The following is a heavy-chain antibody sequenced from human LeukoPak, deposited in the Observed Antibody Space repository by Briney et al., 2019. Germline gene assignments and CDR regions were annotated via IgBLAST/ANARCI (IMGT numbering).Heavy chain of an antibody. CDR3: AKVRYDSSGYQSPYFDY. Sequence: GGSLRLSCTASGFTFSGYSMNWIRQAPGKGLEWVSSFGTRSTSIYHAGSVKGRFAISRDNAKNSLYLQMNSLRAEDTAVYYCAKVRYDSSGYQSPYFDYWGQGILVTVSS. J-gene: IGHJ4*02. CDR1: GFTFSGYS. CDR2: FGTRSTSI. V-gene: IGHV3-21*04. D-gene: IGHD3-22*01.